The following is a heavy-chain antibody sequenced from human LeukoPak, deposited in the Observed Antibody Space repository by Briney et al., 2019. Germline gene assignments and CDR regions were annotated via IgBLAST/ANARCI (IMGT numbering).Heavy chain of an antibody. Sequence: ASVKVSCKASGGTFSSYAISWVRQAPGQGLEWMGGIIPIFGTANYAQKFQGRVTITADESTSTAYMELSSLRSEDTAVYYCATGSYVEYYYYMDVWGKGTTVTVSS. CDR2: IIPIFGTA. V-gene: IGHV1-69*13. CDR1: GGTFSSYA. CDR3: ATGSYVEYYYYMDV. J-gene: IGHJ6*03. D-gene: IGHD3-16*01.